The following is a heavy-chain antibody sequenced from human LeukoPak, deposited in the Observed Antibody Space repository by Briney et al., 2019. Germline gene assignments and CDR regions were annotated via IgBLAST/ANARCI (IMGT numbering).Heavy chain of an antibody. Sequence: ASVKVSCKVSGYTLTDLSMHWVRQAPGKGLEWMGGFDPEDGETIYAQKFQGRVTMTEDTSTDTAYMELSSLRSEDTAVYYCATGTFLEWLLELRYWGQGTLVTVSS. CDR1: GYTLTDLS. CDR2: FDPEDGET. D-gene: IGHD3-3*01. J-gene: IGHJ4*02. CDR3: ATGTFLEWLLELRY. V-gene: IGHV1-24*01.